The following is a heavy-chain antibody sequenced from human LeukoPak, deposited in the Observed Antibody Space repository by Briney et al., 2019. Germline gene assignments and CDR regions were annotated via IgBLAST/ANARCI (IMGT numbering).Heavy chain of an antibody. CDR3: ARGLWFGDENPPHFDY. V-gene: IGHV4-61*02. D-gene: IGHD3-10*01. CDR2: IYTSGTT. J-gene: IGHJ4*02. CDR1: GGSISSSNYY. Sequence: PSETLSLTCTVSGGSISSSNYYWSWIRQPAGKGLEWIGRIYTSGTTNYNPSLKSRVTISIDTSKNQFSLKLSSVTAADTAVYYCARGLWFGDENPPHFDYWGQGTLVTVSS.